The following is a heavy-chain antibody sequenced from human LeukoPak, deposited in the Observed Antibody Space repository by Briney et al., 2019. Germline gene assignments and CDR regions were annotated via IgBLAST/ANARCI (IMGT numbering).Heavy chain of an antibody. V-gene: IGHV3-21*01. J-gene: IGHJ3*02. D-gene: IGHD2-2*02. CDR3: ARDEYCSSTSCYSAFDM. CDR2: VSSSSSYI. Sequence: GGSLRLSCAASGFIFSSYSMNWVRQAPGKGLEWVSSVSSSSSYIYHADSVKGRFTISRDNAKNSLYLQMNSLRAEDTAVYYCARDEYCSSTSCYSAFDMWGQGTMVTVSS. CDR1: GFIFSSYS.